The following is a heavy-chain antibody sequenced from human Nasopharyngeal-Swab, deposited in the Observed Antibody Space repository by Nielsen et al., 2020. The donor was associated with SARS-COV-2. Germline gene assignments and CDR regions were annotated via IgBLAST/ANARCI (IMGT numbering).Heavy chain of an antibody. CDR1: GGSISSYY. J-gene: IGHJ2*01. Sequence: SETLSLTCTVSGGSISSYYWSWIRQPPGKGLEWIGYIYYSGSTNYNPSLKSRVTISADTSKNQFSLKLSSVTAADTAVYYCARAELDFWSGYYTTLYWYFDLWGRGTLVTVSS. V-gene: IGHV4-59*13. CDR2: IYYSGST. CDR3: ARAELDFWSGYYTTLYWYFDL. D-gene: IGHD3-3*01.